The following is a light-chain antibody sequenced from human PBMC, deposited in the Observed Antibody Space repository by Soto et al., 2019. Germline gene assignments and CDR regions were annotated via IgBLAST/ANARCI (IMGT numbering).Light chain of an antibody. CDR1: QSLLHSNGYNY. Sequence: DIVMTQSPLSLPVTPGEPASISCRSSQSLLHSNGYNYLDWYLQKPGQSPQLLIYWGSKRASGVPDSFSGSGSGTDFTLNINRVEAEDVGVYYCMQSLHTPRTFGQGTKVEIK. CDR3: MQSLHTPRT. CDR2: WGS. J-gene: IGKJ1*01. V-gene: IGKV2-28*01.